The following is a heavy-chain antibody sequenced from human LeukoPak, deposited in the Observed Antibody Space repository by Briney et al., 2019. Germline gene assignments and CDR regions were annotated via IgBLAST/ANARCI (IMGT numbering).Heavy chain of an antibody. CDR3: AKGSDRSYFRGTFQY. V-gene: IGHV3-30*18. CDR1: GFTFSSYG. D-gene: IGHD3-10*02. Sequence: GGSLRLSCAASGFTFSSYGMHWVRQAPGKGLEWVAVISYDGSNKYYADSVKGRFTISRDNSKNTLYLQMNSLRAEDTAVYYCAKGSDRSYFRGTFQYWGQGTLVTVSS. CDR2: ISYDGSNK. J-gene: IGHJ1*01.